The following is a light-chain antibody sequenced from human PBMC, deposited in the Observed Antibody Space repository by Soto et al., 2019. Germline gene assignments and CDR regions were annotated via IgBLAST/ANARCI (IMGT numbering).Light chain of an antibody. CDR1: SSDVGRYNF. V-gene: IGLV2-14*03. Sequence: QSALTQPASVSGSPGQSITISFTGTSSDVGRYNFVSWYQQHPGKAPKLIIYDVSVRPSGVSDRFSGSKSGNTASLTISGLRAEDEADYVCSSFANNYTPVVFGGGTKLTVL. CDR2: DVS. J-gene: IGLJ2*01. CDR3: SSFANNYTPVV.